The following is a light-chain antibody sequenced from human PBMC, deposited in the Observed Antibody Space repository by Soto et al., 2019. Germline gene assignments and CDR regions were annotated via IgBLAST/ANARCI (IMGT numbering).Light chain of an antibody. CDR1: QSVSSY. V-gene: IGKV3-11*01. CDR3: QQRSAWLT. Sequence: EIVLTQSPATLSLSPGERATLSCRASQSVSSYLAWYQQKPGQVPRLLIYDASKRAPGTPARFSGSGSGTDFTLTISSREREDFAISYGQQRSAWLTFGGGTKVEIK. J-gene: IGKJ4*01. CDR2: DAS.